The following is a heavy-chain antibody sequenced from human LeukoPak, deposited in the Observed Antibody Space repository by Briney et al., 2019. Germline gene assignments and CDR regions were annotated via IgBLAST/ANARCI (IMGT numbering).Heavy chain of an antibody. CDR3: ARVLSWGTSPDY. V-gene: IGHV4-34*01. D-gene: IGHD3-9*01. CDR1: GGSFSGYY. J-gene: IGHJ4*02. CDR2: INHSGRQ. Sequence: PSERLSLTCAVDGGSFSGYYWSWIRQPPRNGLEWIGAINHSGRQNYNTSLKSRVTLPVVTSKNQFSLKLSSVTAADTALYYCARVLSWGTSPDYWGQGTLVTVSS.